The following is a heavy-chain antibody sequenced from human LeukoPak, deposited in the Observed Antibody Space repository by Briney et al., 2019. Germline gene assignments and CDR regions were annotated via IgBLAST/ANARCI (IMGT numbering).Heavy chain of an antibody. CDR2: IYSSGTT. CDR1: GGSISNYY. Sequence: KSSETLSLTCTVSGGSISNYYWSWIRQPAGKGLEWIGRIYSSGTTIHNPSLKSRVTMSVDTSKNQFSLKLSSVTAADTAVYFCASGSSGYDPWGQGTLVTVSS. D-gene: IGHD5-12*01. V-gene: IGHV4-4*07. J-gene: IGHJ5*02. CDR3: ASGSSGYDP.